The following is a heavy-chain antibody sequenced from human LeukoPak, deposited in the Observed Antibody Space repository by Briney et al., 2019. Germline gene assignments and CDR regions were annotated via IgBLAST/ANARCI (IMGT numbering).Heavy chain of an antibody. Sequence: GGSLGLSCAASGFTVSSNYMSWVRQAPGKGLEWVSVIYSGGSTYYADSVKGRFTISRDNSKNTLYLQMNSLRAEDTAVYYCARIKAAAFYYYYCYGMDVWGQGTTVTVSS. CDR2: IYSGGST. V-gene: IGHV3-53*01. CDR1: GFTVSSNY. CDR3: ARIKAAAFYYYYCYGMDV. D-gene: IGHD6-13*01. J-gene: IGHJ6*02.